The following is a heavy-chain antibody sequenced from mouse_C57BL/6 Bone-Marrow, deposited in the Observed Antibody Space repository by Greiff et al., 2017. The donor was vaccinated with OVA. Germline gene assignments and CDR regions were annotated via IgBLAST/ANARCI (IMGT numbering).Heavy chain of an antibody. CDR2: IYPGNSDT. V-gene: IGHV1-5*01. CDR1: GYTFTSYW. Sequence: EVHLVESGTVLASPGASPPISFNTSGYTFTSYWMHWVKQRPGQGLEWIGAIYPGNSDTSYNQKFKGKAKLTAVTSASTAYMELSSLTNEDSAVYYCTTYYGSSYDAMDYWGQGTSVTVSS. J-gene: IGHJ4*01. CDR3: TTYYGSSYDAMDY. D-gene: IGHD1-1*01.